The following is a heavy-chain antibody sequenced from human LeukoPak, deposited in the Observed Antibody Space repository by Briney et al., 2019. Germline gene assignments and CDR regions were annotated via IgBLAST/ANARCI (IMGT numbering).Heavy chain of an antibody. J-gene: IGHJ6*03. CDR2: RSDDGRNK. D-gene: IGHD2-2*01. CDR3: PRGACSSTSCPPGDPEYYYYYTDV. V-gene: IGHV3-30*04. Sequence: GRSLGLSCAVSGFTCRGYAMHWVRQSPCRGREWVAVRSDDGRNKEYADSVKGRFTISRENCKNTLYLPMNRLRADDTAVYHCPRGACSSTSCPPGDPEYYYYYTDVSGNATTATVSS. CDR1: GFTCRGYA.